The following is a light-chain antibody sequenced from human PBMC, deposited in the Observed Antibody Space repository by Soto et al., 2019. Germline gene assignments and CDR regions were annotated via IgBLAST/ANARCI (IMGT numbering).Light chain of an antibody. CDR3: LQDYDYPRT. CDR1: QGIRSD. J-gene: IGKJ1*01. V-gene: IGKV1-6*01. Sequence: AIQMTQSPSSLSASVGDRVTITCRASQGIRSDLGWYQQRPGEAPKLLIYGTSSLQSGVPSRFSSSGSGTDFTLTISSLQPEDFATYYCLQDYDYPRTFGQGTKVEI. CDR2: GTS.